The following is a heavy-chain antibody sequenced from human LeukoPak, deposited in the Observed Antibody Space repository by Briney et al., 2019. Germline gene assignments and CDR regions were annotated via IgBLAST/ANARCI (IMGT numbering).Heavy chain of an antibody. J-gene: IGHJ3*02. V-gene: IGHV1-69*13. Sequence: SVKVSCKASGGTFISYAISWVRQAPGQGLEWMGGIIPIFGTANYAQKFQGRVTITADESTSTAYMELSSLRSEDTAVYYCARTGYCSGGSCYSAKSSAFDIWGQGTMVTVSS. D-gene: IGHD2-15*01. CDR3: ARTGYCSGGSCYSAKSSAFDI. CDR1: GGTFISYA. CDR2: IIPIFGTA.